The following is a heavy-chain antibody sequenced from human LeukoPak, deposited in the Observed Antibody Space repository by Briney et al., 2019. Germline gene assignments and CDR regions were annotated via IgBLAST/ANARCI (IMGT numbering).Heavy chain of an antibody. Sequence: SETLSLTCTVSGGSISSSSYYWGWIRQPPGKGLEWLGRIYSSGSTNYNPSLKSRVTISADTSKNQFSLTLTSVTAADTAVYYCARGPPDFYNSGSYYNGYNWFDSWGQGTLVTVSS. V-gene: IGHV4-39*07. D-gene: IGHD3-10*01. J-gene: IGHJ5*01. CDR1: GGSISSSSYY. CDR2: IYSSGST. CDR3: ARGPPDFYNSGSYYNGYNWFDS.